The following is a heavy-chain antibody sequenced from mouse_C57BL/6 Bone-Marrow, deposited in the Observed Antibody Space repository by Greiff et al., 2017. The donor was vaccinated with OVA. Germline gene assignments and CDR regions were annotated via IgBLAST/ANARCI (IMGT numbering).Heavy chain of an antibody. D-gene: IGHD1-1*01. V-gene: IGHV1-63*01. CDR3: TRGGTTVVGPLDY. J-gene: IGHJ2*01. CDR1: GYTFTNYW. CDR2: IYPGGGYT. Sequence: VQLQESGAELVRPGTSVKMSCKASGYTFTNYWIGWAKQRPGHGLEWIGDIYPGGGYTNYNEKFKGKATLTADKSSSKAYMQFSSLTSEDSAVYYCTRGGTTVVGPLDYWGQGTTLTVSS.